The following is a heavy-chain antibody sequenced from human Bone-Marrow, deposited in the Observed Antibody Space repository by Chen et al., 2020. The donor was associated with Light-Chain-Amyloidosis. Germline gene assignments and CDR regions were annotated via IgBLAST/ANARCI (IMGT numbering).Heavy chain of an antibody. V-gene: IGHV1-46*01. CDR3: AGDGGEGRGGGTVNVLDV. Sequence: QVQLVQSGAEVKKPGASVKISCKASGYSFTFTSHYIHWVRQAPGQGLEYVGMIAPFFVRVGYVQKFRDRVTMATDTPTNKLYWEVPGLGSEDPAVFYCAGDGGEGRGGGTVNVLDVWGQGTMVTVSS. CDR1: GYSFTFTSHY. D-gene: IGHD3-16*01. CDR2: IAPFFVRV. J-gene: IGHJ3*01.